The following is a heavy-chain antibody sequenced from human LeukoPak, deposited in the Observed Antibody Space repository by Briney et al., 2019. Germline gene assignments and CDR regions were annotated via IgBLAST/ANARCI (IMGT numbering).Heavy chain of an antibody. CDR2: ISGSGNIM. V-gene: IGHV3-48*02. CDR1: GFTFSSYS. J-gene: IGHJ4*02. Sequence: GGSLRLSCAASGFTFSSYSMNWVRQAPGKGLEWISYISGSGNIMYYADSAKGRFTISRDNAKNSLYLQMNSLRDEDTAVYYCARDVVYWGQGTLVTVSS. CDR3: ARDVVY.